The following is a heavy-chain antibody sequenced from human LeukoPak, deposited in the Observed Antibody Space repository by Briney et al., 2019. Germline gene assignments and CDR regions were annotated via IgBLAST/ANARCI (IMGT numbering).Heavy chain of an antibody. Sequence: SETLSLTCTVSGGSISGYYWGWIRQPPGKGLEYIGYIYYSGSANYNPSLKSRVTISVDTSKNQFSLKLSSVTAADTAVYYCARHFRAFDVWGQGTMVTVSS. CDR3: ARHFRAFDV. CDR1: GGSISGYY. CDR2: IYYSGSA. D-gene: IGHD2/OR15-2a*01. J-gene: IGHJ3*01. V-gene: IGHV4-59*08.